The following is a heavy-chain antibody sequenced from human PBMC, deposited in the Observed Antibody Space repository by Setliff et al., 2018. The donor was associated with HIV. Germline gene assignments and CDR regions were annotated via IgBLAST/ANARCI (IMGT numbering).Heavy chain of an antibody. Sequence: PSETLSLTCTIFGGSIGTYYWTWIRQTPGKGLQWIGYISNTGNISYNPSLKSRVTISLDTSKKQFSLKLTSLTAADTAVYYCAREVVLRVYGDYAQYHYYMDVWGKGTTVTVSS. J-gene: IGHJ6*03. CDR2: ISNTGNI. CDR1: GGSIGTYY. V-gene: IGHV4-59*12. D-gene: IGHD4-17*01. CDR3: AREVVLRVYGDYAQYHYYMDV.